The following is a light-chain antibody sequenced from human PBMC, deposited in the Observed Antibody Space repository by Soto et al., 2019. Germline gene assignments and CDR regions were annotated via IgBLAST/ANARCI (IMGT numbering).Light chain of an antibody. CDR1: SSDIGGCDD. V-gene: IGLV2-14*01. CDR3: CSYTRSSNHYF. Sequence: QSLLTQPASVSGYSGQSITISCPGTSSDIGGCDDVSWYQQRPGKAPKLMIYEVRYRPSGVSNRFSGSKSGNTASLTISGLQAEDEAVYYCCSYTRSSNHYFFGSWAKVTVL. J-gene: IGLJ1*01. CDR2: EVR.